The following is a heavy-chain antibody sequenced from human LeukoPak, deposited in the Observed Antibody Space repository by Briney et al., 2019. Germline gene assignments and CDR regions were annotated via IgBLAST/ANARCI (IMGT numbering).Heavy chain of an antibody. Sequence: PGGSLRLSCAASGFTFSTYALSWVRQPPGKGLEWIGEINHSGSTNYNPSLKSRVTISVDTSKNQFSLKLSSVTAADTAVYYCARGNYYDSSGYYYYWGQGTLVTVSS. CDR1: GFTFSTYA. CDR2: INHSGST. J-gene: IGHJ4*02. V-gene: IGHV4-34*01. CDR3: ARGNYYDSSGYYYY. D-gene: IGHD3-22*01.